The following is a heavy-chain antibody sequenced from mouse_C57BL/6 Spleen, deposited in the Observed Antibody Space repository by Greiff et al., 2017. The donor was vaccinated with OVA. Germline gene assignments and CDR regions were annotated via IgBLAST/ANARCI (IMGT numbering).Heavy chain of an antibody. CDR1: GHAFSSYW. CDR3: ARAHYSNSSHWYFDV. CDR2: IYPGDGDT. V-gene: IGHV1-80*01. D-gene: IGHD2-5*01. Sequence: QVQLQQSGAELVKPGASVKISCKASGHAFSSYWMNWVKQRPGKGLEWIGQIYPGDGDTNYNGKFKGKATLTSDKSSSTAYMHLRSLTSEDSAVYFCARAHYSNSSHWYFDVWGTGTTVTVSS. J-gene: IGHJ1*03.